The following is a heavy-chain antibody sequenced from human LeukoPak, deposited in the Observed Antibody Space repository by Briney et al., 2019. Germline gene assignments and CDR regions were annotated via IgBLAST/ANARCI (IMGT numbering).Heavy chain of an antibody. J-gene: IGHJ5*02. Sequence: SETLSLTCTVSVGSISSSSYYWGWIRQPPGKGLEWIGSIYYSGSTYYNPSLKSRVTISVDTSKNQFSLKLSSVTAADTAVYYCARNVGSDYVWGSYRYKGWFDPWGQGTLVTVSS. CDR2: IYYSGST. CDR1: VGSISSSSYY. D-gene: IGHD3-16*02. CDR3: ARNVGSDYVWGSYRYKGWFDP. V-gene: IGHV4-39*01.